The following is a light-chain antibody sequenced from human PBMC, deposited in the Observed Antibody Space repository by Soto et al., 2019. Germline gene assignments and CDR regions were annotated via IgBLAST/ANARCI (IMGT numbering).Light chain of an antibody. V-gene: IGKV3-11*01. CDR1: QSVSNY. CDR3: QQRSSWPLLT. CDR2: DAS. J-gene: IGKJ4*01. Sequence: EIVLTQSPATLSLSPGERATLSCRASQSVSNYLAWYQQKPGQAPRLLIYDASNRATGIPARFSGSGSGTDITLTISSREPEDFAVYYCQQRSSWPLLTFGGGTKVEF.